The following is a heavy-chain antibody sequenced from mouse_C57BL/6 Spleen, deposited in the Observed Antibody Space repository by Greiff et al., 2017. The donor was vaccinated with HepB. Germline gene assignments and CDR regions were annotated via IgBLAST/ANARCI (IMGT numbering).Heavy chain of an antibody. J-gene: IGHJ3*01. Sequence: QVQLQQPGAELVMPGASVKLSCKASGYTFTSYWMHWVKQRPGQGLEWIGEIDPSDSYTNYNQKFKGKSTLTVDKSSSTAYMQLSSLTSEDSAVYYCARWYGSSYRDTWFACWGQGTLVTV. V-gene: IGHV1-69*01. D-gene: IGHD1-1*01. CDR2: IDPSDSYT. CDR3: ARWYGSSYRDTWFAC. CDR1: GYTFTSYW.